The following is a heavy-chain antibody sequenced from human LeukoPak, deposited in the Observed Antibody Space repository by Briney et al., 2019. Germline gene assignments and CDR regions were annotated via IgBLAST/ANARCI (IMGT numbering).Heavy chain of an antibody. Sequence: SETLSLTCTVSGYSISSGYYWSWIRQPPGKGLEWIGEINHSGSTNYNPSLKSRVTISVDTSKNQFSLKLSSVTAADTAVYYCARHSHYSSLCDYWGQGTLVTVSS. D-gene: IGHD2-15*01. J-gene: IGHJ4*02. V-gene: IGHV4-38-2*02. CDR2: INHSGST. CDR3: ARHSHYSSLCDY. CDR1: GYSISSGYY.